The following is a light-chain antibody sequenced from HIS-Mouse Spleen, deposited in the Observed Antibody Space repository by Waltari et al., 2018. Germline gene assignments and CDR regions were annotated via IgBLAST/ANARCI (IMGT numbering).Light chain of an antibody. CDR2: DVS. CDR1: SSDVGGYNY. CDR3: CSYAGSYTLV. V-gene: IGLV2-11*01. Sequence: QSALTQPRSVSGSPGQSVTISCTGTSSDVGGYNYGSWYQQHPGKAPQLMIYDVSKRPSGVPDRFSGSKSGNTASLTISGLQAEDEADYYCCSYAGSYTLVFGGGTKLTVL. J-gene: IGLJ2*01.